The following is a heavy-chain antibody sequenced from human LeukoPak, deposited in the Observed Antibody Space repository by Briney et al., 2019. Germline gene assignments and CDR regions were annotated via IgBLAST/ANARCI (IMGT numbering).Heavy chain of an antibody. Sequence: PGGSLRLSCAASGFTFSSYSMNWVRQAPGKGLEWVSYISSSSSTIYYADSVKGRFTISRDNAKNSLYLQMNSLRAEDTAVYYCARDRNDILTGYTAFDIWGQGTMVTVSS. CDR2: ISSSSSTI. CDR1: GFTFSSYS. CDR3: ARDRNDILTGYTAFDI. V-gene: IGHV3-48*04. J-gene: IGHJ3*02. D-gene: IGHD3-9*01.